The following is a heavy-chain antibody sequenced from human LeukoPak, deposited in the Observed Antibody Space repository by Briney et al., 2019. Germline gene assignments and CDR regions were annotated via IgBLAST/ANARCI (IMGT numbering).Heavy chain of an antibody. Sequence: GGSLRLSCAASGFTFSNYWMTWVRQAPGKGLEGVANIKEGGSEKYYVDSVKGRFTTSRDNAKNSAFLQMNSLRAEDTAVYYSVRVDSAEKRDFDYWGQGTLVTVSS. V-gene: IGHV3-7*01. CDR1: GFTFSNYW. CDR3: VRVDSAEKRDFDY. J-gene: IGHJ4*02. CDR2: IKEGGSEK. D-gene: IGHD3-22*01.